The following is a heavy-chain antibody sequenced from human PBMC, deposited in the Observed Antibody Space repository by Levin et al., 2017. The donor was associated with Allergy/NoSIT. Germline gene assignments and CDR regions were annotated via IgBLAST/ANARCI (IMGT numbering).Heavy chain of an antibody. D-gene: IGHD3-10*01. CDR1: GFTFSSYG. V-gene: IGHV3-33*01. J-gene: IGHJ4*02. CDR2: IWYDGSNK. CDR3: ARGGTGGSGSYPRTFDY. Sequence: GGSLRLSCAASGFTFSSYGMHWVRQAPGKGLEWVAVIWYDGSNKYYADSVKGRFTISRDNSKNTLYLQMNSLRAEDTAVYYCARGGTGGSGSYPRTFDYWGQGTLVTVSS.